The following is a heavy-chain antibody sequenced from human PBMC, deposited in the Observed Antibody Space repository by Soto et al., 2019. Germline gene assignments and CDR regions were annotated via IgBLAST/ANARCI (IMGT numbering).Heavy chain of an antibody. CDR1: GYTFTSYY. V-gene: IGHV1-46*01. Sequence: ASVKVSCKASGYTFTSYYMHWVRQAPGQGLEWMGIINPSGGSTSYAQKFQGRVTMTRDTSTSTVYMELSSLRSEDTAVYYCARDAPGGGELIYYSYYYGMDVWGQGTTVTVS. J-gene: IGHJ6*02. D-gene: IGHD1-26*01. CDR3: ARDAPGGGELIYYSYYYGMDV. CDR2: INPSGGST.